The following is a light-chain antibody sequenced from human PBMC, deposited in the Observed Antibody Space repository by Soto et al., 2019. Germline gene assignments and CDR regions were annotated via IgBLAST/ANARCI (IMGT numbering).Light chain of an antibody. CDR1: QSLVHSTGNTY. CDR2: KYS. CDR3: MQATHWPYT. V-gene: IGKV2-30*02. J-gene: IGKJ2*01. Sequence: EAVMTQSPLSLPVTLGQPASISCRSSQSLVHSTGNTYLNWFQQQPGQSPRRLIYKYSNRDSGVPDRFRGSASGTDFTLKISRVEAEDIGVYYCMQATHWPYTFGRGTKLEIE.